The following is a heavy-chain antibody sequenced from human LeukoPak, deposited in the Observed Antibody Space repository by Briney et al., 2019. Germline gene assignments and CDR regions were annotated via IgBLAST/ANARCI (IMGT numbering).Heavy chain of an antibody. CDR3: AKGTYGAPPWYFDY. CDR2: ISTNGDST. J-gene: IGHJ4*02. CDR1: GFTFRTYA. Sequence: PGGSLRLSCAASGFTFRTYALHWVRQAPGKGLEYVSAISTNGDSTYYADSVKGRFTISRDNSKNTLYLQMNSLRAEDTAVYYCAKGTYGAPPWYFDYWGQGTLVTVSS. V-gene: IGHV3-64*04. D-gene: IGHD4-17*01.